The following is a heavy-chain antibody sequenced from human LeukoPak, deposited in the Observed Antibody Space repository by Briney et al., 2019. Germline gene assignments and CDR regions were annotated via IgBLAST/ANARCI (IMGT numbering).Heavy chain of an antibody. D-gene: IGHD1-26*01. Sequence: GASVKVSCKASGYTFIGYYMHWVRQAPGQGLEWMGWMNPNSGNTGYAQRFQGRVTMTRDTSISTAYMELSSLRSEDTAVYYCARGTKPLLGWEENWFDPWGQGTLVTVSS. V-gene: IGHV1-8*02. J-gene: IGHJ5*02. CDR2: MNPNSGNT. CDR3: ARGTKPLLGWEENWFDP. CDR1: GYTFIGYY.